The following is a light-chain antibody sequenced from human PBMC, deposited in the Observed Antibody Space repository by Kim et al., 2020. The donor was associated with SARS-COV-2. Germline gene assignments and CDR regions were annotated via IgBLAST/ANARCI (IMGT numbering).Light chain of an antibody. CDR1: KLGDKY. J-gene: IGLJ2*01. CDR2: QDD. Sequence: SYELTQPPSVSVSPGQTANIACSGDKLGDKYVCWYQQKPGQSPALVIYQDDRRPSGIPERFSGSNSANTATLTISGTQAMDEADYYCQTWDSSTVVFGGG. V-gene: IGLV3-1*01. CDR3: QTWDSSTVV.